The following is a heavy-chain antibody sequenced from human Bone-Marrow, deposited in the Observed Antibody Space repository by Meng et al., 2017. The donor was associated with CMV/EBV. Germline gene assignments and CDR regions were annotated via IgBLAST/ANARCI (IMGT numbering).Heavy chain of an antibody. J-gene: IGHJ6*02. Sequence: SVKVSCKASGGTFSSYAISWVRQAPGQGLEWMGGIIPILGIANYAQKFQGRVTITADKSTSTAYMELNSLRVEDTAVYYCARDVSSRWFPMDVWGHGITVTVSS. V-gene: IGHV1-69*10. D-gene: IGHD6-13*01. CDR1: GGTFSSYA. CDR3: ARDVSSRWFPMDV. CDR2: IIPILGIA.